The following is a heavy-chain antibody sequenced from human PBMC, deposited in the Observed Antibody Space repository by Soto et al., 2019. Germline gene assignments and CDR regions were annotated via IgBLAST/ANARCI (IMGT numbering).Heavy chain of an antibody. D-gene: IGHD3-3*01. Sequence: ASVKVSCKASGYTFTSYGISWVRQAPGQGPERMGWISAYNGNTNYAQKLQGRVTMTTDTSTSTAYMELRSLRSDDTAVYYCARATGRGRRITIFGVVSNWFDPWGQGTLVTVSS. CDR1: GYTFTSYG. CDR3: ARATGRGRRITIFGVVSNWFDP. V-gene: IGHV1-18*01. CDR2: ISAYNGNT. J-gene: IGHJ5*02.